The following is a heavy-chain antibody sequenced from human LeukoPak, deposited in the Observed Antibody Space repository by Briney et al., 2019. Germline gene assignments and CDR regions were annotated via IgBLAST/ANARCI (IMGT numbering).Heavy chain of an antibody. J-gene: IGHJ4*02. CDR1: GFTFSSYG. V-gene: IGHV3-30*19. CDR2: ISYDGSNE. Sequence: GRSLRLSCAASGFTFSSYGMHWVRQAPGKGLEWVAVISYDGSNEYYADSVKGRFTISRDNSKNTLYLQMNSLRAEDTAVYYCARTFSGSYDYFDYWGQGTLVTVSS. D-gene: IGHD1-26*01. CDR3: ARTFSGSYDYFDY.